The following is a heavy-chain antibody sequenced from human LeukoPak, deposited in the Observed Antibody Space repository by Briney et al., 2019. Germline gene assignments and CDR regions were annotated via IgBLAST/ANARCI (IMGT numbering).Heavy chain of an antibody. D-gene: IGHD3-22*01. CDR2: IYTGGNT. CDR1: GFTVDSNY. CDR3: ARGDDSGYYDYFDY. Sequence: PGXSLRLSCAASGFTVDSNYLSWVRQAPGKGLEWVSTIYTGGNTYYAASVKGRFTISRDFSKNTVFLHMNSLRAEDTAMYYCARGDDSGYYDYFDYWGQGALVTVSS. J-gene: IGHJ4*02. V-gene: IGHV3-53*01.